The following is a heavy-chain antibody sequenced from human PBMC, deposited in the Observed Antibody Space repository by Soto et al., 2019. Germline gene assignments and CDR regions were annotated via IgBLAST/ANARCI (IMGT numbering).Heavy chain of an antibody. Sequence: PGGSLRLSCAASGFTFSGSAMHWVRQASGKGLEWVGRIRSKANSYATAYAASVKGRFTISRDDSKNTAYLQMNSLKTEDTAVYYCTSRGSGSYYYYYYYYYMDVWGKGTTVTVSS. V-gene: IGHV3-73*01. J-gene: IGHJ6*03. D-gene: IGHD3-10*01. CDR3: TSRGSGSYYYYYYYYYMDV. CDR2: IRSKANSYAT. CDR1: GFTFSGSA.